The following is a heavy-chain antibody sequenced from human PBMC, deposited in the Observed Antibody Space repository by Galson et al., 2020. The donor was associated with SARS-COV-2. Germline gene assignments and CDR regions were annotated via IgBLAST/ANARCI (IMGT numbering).Heavy chain of an antibody. CDR1: GFTFKTYA. D-gene: IGHD2-15*01. CDR3: AKAFAGYCSRGKCHPSEYFLD. J-gene: IGHJ1*01. Sequence: GESLKISCAASGFTFKTYAMHWVRQAPGKGLEWVAFIRYDGSDKYYADSVKGRFTISRDNSESILYLQMYSLRADDTAVYYCAKAFAGYCSRGKCHPSEYFLDWGQGTLVSVSS. V-gene: IGHV3-30*02. CDR2: IRYDGSDK.